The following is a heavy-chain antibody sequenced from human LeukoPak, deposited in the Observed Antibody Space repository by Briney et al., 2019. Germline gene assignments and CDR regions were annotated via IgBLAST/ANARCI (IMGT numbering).Heavy chain of an antibody. D-gene: IGHD3-22*01. CDR2: ISYDGSNK. J-gene: IGHJ4*02. Sequence: PGGSLRLSCAASGFTFSSYSMDWVRQAPGKGLEWVAVISYDGSNKYYAASVKGRFTISRDNSKNTLYLQMNSLRAEDTAVYYCARESGYCLDYWGQGTLVTVSS. CDR3: ARESGYCLDY. V-gene: IGHV3-30*03. CDR1: GFTFSSYS.